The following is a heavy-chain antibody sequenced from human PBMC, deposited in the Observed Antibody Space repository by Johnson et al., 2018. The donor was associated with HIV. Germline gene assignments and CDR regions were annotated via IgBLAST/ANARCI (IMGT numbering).Heavy chain of an antibody. V-gene: IGHV3-30*02. D-gene: IGHD1-1*01. J-gene: IGHJ3*02. CDR1: GFTFSSYG. Sequence: QVQLVESGGGLVKPGGSLRLSCAASGFTFSSYGMHWVRQAPGKGLEWVAFIRYDGSNKYYANSVKGRFTLSRDNSKNTLYLQMNSLRAEDTAVYYCANFYTDNTLGLFGAFDIWGQGTMVTVSS. CDR3: ANFYTDNTLGLFGAFDI. CDR2: IRYDGSNK.